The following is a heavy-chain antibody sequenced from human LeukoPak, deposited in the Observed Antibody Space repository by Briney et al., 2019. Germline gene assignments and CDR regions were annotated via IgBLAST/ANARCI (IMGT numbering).Heavy chain of an antibody. D-gene: IGHD3-22*01. Sequence: ASVKVSCKASGGTFSSYAISWVRQAPGQGLEWMGGIIPIFGTANYAQKFQGRVTITADESTSTAYMELSSLRSEDTAVYYCASVRAPSYDSSGYYPDYWGQGILVTVSS. CDR1: GGTFSSYA. J-gene: IGHJ4*02. CDR2: IIPIFGTA. V-gene: IGHV1-69*01. CDR3: ASVRAPSYDSSGYYPDY.